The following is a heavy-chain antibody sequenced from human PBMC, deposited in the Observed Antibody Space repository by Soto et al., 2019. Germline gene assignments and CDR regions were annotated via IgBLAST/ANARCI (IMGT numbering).Heavy chain of an antibody. CDR1: GYTFTGYY. CDR3: ARDLGRYFDWLLYGDYYYGMDV. CDR2: INPNSGGT. D-gene: IGHD3-9*01. J-gene: IGHJ6*02. V-gene: IGHV1-2*02. Sequence: ASVKVSCKASGYTFTGYYMHWVRQAPGQGLEWMGGINPNSGGTNYAQKFQGRVTITTDASTSTAYMELSRLRSEDTAVYYCARDLGRYFDWLLYGDYYYGMDVWGQGTTVTVSS.